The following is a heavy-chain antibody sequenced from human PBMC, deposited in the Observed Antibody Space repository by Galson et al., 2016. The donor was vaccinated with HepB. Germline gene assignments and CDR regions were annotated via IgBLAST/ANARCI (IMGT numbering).Heavy chain of an antibody. V-gene: IGHV3-7*01. D-gene: IGHD1-26*01. CDR1: GFTFSNYW. CDR2: IKQDESEK. J-gene: IGHJ4*02. Sequence: SLRLSCAASGFTFSNYWMSWVRQAPGKGLEWVANIKQDESEKYYGDSVKGRFTISRGNAKNSLYLQMNSLRAEDTAIYYCARDSGRFYDDYWGQGILVTVSS. CDR3: ARDSGRFYDDY.